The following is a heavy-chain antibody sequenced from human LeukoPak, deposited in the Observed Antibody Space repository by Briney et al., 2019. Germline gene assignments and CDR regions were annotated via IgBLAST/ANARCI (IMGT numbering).Heavy chain of an antibody. CDR2: INHSGST. D-gene: IGHD3-10*01. J-gene: IGHJ4*02. V-gene: IGHV4-34*01. Sequence: PSETLSLTCAVYGGSFSGYFWNWLRQPPGEGLEWIGEINHSGSTNYNASLDSRVIISVDTSKNRFSLNLTSVTAADTAVYYCARGPRGSGSYFKYWGQGTLVTVSS. CDR1: GGSFSGYF. CDR3: ARGPRGSGSYFKY.